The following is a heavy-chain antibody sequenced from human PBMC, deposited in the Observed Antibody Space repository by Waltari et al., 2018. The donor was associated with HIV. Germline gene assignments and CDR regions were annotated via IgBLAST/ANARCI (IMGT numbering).Heavy chain of an antibody. V-gene: IGHV3-74*03. CDR2: VKIDGVTT. Sequence: EEQLVESGGGLVQPGGSLRLSCAASGFSISNYWMYWVRQAPGKGLECVSFVKIDGVTTKYADSVKGRFTISRDNAKNTVYLQMNSLRAEDTAVYYCATGAIDAFEIWGQGTKVTVSS. CDR3: ATGAIDAFEI. CDR1: GFSISNYW. J-gene: IGHJ3*02. D-gene: IGHD1-26*01.